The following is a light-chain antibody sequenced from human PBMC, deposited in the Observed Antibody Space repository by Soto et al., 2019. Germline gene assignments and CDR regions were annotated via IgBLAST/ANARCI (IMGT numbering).Light chain of an antibody. V-gene: IGLV2-23*01. Sequence: QAALNQPASVSESTGQSITISRTGTNSDVGDYNLVSWYQHHPDKAPKLMIYDGSKRPSGVSNRFSGSKSGNTASLTISGLQAEDEAHYYCCSSAGGTTFYVFGTGTKVTVL. CDR3: CSSAGGTTFYV. CDR2: DGS. CDR1: NSDVGDYNL. J-gene: IGLJ1*01.